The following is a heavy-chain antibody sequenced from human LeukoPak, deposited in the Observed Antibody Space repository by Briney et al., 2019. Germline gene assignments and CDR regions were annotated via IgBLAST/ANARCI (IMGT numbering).Heavy chain of an antibody. D-gene: IGHD1-26*01. Sequence: GRSLRLSCAASGFNFSNYGMHWVRQAPGKGLEWVAVISYDGSNKYYADSVKGRFTISRDNSKNTLYLQMNSLRAEDTAVYYCAKDKYSGSYGPLDYWGQGTLVTVSS. J-gene: IGHJ4*02. CDR1: GFNFSNYG. CDR2: ISYDGSNK. V-gene: IGHV3-30*18. CDR3: AKDKYSGSYGPLDY.